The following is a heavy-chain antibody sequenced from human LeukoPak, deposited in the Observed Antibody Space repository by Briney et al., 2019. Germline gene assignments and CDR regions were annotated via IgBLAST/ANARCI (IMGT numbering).Heavy chain of an antibody. J-gene: IGHJ4*02. Sequence: QTGGSLRLSCAASGFSFSSYAMTWVRQAPGKGLECVSAISGSGGTIYYADSVKGRFTISRDNSKNTLSLQMNSLRAEDTAVYYCAKALYGGNDYWGRGTLVTVSS. CDR3: AKALYGGNDY. CDR2: ISGSGGTI. V-gene: IGHV3-23*01. D-gene: IGHD4/OR15-4a*01. CDR1: GFSFSSYA.